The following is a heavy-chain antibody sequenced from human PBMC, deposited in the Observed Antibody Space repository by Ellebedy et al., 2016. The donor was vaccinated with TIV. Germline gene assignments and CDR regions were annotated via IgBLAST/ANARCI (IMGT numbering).Heavy chain of an antibody. CDR1: GFTFSSYG. D-gene: IGHD6-13*01. J-gene: IGHJ4*02. Sequence: GESLKISXAASGFTFSSYGMHWVRQAPGKELEWVAVISYDGSNKYYADSVKGRFTISRDNSKNTLYLQMNSLRAEDTAVYYCANLRAAAGPENFDYWGQGTLVTVSS. CDR2: ISYDGSNK. CDR3: ANLRAAAGPENFDY. V-gene: IGHV3-30*18.